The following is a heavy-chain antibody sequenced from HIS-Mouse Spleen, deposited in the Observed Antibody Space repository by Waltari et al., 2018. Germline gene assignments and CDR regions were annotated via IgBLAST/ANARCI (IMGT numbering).Heavy chain of an antibody. CDR2: INHSGST. J-gene: IGHJ4*02. CDR1: GGSFSGYY. V-gene: IGHV4-34*01. D-gene: IGHD4-17*01. CDR3: ARGRSPATVTIGYYFDY. Sequence: QVQLQQWGAGLLKPSETLSLPCAVYGGSFSGYYWSWIRQPPGKGLEGMGEINHSGSTNYQPTLKSRVTISVDTSKNQFSLKLSSVTAADTAVYYCARGRSPATVTIGYYFDYWGQGTLVTVSS.